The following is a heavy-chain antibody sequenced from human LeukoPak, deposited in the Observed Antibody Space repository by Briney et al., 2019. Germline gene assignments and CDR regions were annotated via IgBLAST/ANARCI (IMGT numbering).Heavy chain of an antibody. D-gene: IGHD3-22*01. V-gene: IGHV3-23*01. CDR1: GFTFSSYA. CDR2: IGGSGGST. Sequence: GGSLRLSCAASGFTFSSYAMSWVRQAPGKGLEWVSAIGGSGGSTYYADSVKGRFTISRDNSKNTLYLQMNSLRAEDTALYYCAKGSGGSSDYHKFYFDYWGQGTLVTVSS. CDR3: AKGSGGSSDYHKFYFDY. J-gene: IGHJ4*02.